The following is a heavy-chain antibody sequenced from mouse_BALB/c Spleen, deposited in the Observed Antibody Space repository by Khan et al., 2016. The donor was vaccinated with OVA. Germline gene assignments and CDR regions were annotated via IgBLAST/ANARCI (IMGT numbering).Heavy chain of an antibody. CDR3: ARTARIKY. CDR1: GYSITSGYG. D-gene: IGHD1-2*01. CDR2: ISYSGST. V-gene: IGHV3-2*02. Sequence: EVKLFESGPGLVKPSQSLSLTCTVTGYSITSGYGWNWIRQFPGNKLEWMGYISYSGSTNYNPSLKSRISITRDTSKNHFFLQLNSVTTEDTATYYCARTARIKYWGQGTTLTVAS. J-gene: IGHJ2*01.